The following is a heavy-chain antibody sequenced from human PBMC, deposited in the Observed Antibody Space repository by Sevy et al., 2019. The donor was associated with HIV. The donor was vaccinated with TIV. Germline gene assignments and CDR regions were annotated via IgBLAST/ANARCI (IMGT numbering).Heavy chain of an antibody. J-gene: IGHJ4*02. CDR1: GFTFSSYD. CDR2: ISPTGGTT. Sequence: GGSLRLSCAASGFTFSSYDMSWVRQAPGKGLEWVSGISPTGGTTHYAESVKGRFIISRDNSKKTLFLQVNSLRAEDTALYYCAKDLEQQLGPDYWGQGTQVTVSS. V-gene: IGHV3-23*01. CDR3: AKDLEQQLGPDY. D-gene: IGHD6-13*01.